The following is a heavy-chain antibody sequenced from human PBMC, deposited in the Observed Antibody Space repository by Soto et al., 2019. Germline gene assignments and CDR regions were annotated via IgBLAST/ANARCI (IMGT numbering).Heavy chain of an antibody. V-gene: IGHV1-46*01. CDR2: INPSGGRT. J-gene: IGHJ6*02. CDR3: AREGVVVVTGPDSDYHGMDV. Sequence: QVQLVQSGAEVKKPGASVKISCKASGYPFTTYYIHWVRQAPGQGLEWLGVINPSGGRTTYAQKFQRRVPMTRDTSTSTVYMELSSLTSGDTAVYYCAREGVVVVTGPDSDYHGMDVWGQGTTVTVS. D-gene: IGHD2-21*02. CDR1: GYPFTTYY.